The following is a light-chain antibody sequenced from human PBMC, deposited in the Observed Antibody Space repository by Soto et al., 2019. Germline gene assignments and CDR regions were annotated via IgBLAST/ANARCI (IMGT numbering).Light chain of an antibody. Sequence: QSVLTQTPSASGTPGQRVTISCSGSSSNIGSSSVNWYQHLPGTAPKLLIYTDSRRPSGVPDRFSGSKSGTSASLTISGPQSEDEAYYYCAAWDYSLSAYVFGTGTKVTVL. CDR3: AAWDYSLSAYV. J-gene: IGLJ1*01. V-gene: IGLV1-44*01. CDR2: TDS. CDR1: SSNIGSSS.